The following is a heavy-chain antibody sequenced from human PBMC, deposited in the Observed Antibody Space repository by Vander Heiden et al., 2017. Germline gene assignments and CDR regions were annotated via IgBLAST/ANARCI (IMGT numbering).Heavy chain of an antibody. CDR1: GGSFSGYY. V-gene: IGHV4-34*01. Sequence: QVQLQQWGAGLLKPSETLSLTCAVYGGSFSGYYWSWIRQPPGKGLEWIGEINHSGSTNYNPSLKRRVTISVDTSKNQFSLKLSSVTAADTAVYYCARGYSSANWFDPWGQGTLVTVSS. CDR2: INHSGST. J-gene: IGHJ5*02. D-gene: IGHD6-19*01. CDR3: ARGYSSANWFDP.